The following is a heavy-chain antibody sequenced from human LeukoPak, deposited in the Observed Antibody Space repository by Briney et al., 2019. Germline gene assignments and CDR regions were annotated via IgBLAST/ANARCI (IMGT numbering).Heavy chain of an antibody. Sequence: GGSLRLSCAASGFTFSGYWMHWVRQAPGKGLVWVSRINSDARSTSCADSVKGRFTISRDNAKNSLYLQMSSLRAEGTAVYYCARGNHNYGDYYGLDVWGQGTTVTVSS. D-gene: IGHD5-24*01. J-gene: IGHJ6*02. CDR2: INSDARST. V-gene: IGHV3-74*01. CDR1: GFTFSGYW. CDR3: ARGNHNYGDYYGLDV.